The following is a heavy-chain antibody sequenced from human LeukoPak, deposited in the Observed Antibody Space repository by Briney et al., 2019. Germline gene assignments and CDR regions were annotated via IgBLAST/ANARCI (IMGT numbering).Heavy chain of an antibody. D-gene: IGHD3-10*01. CDR3: AKTAPYGYAFDA. Sequence: GRSLRLSCAASGFTLNDYAMHWVRQAPGKGLEGVSYITWNSGGIGYADSVKGRFTISRDNAKNSLYLQMNSLRVEDTALYYCAKTAPYGYAFDAWGQGTMVTVSS. CDR2: ITWNSGGI. J-gene: IGHJ3*01. CDR1: GFTLNDYA. V-gene: IGHV3-9*01.